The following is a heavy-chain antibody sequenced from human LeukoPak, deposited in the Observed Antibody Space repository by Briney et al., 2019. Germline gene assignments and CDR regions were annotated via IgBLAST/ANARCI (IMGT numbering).Heavy chain of an antibody. Sequence: PGGSLRLSCAASGFTFDDYAMHWVRQAPGKGLEWVSGISWNSGSIGYADSVKDRFTISRDNAKNPLYLQMNSLRAEDMALYYCAKGGLDDAFDIWGQGTMVTVSS. D-gene: IGHD3-16*01. CDR2: ISWNSGSI. V-gene: IGHV3-9*03. CDR3: AKGGLDDAFDI. CDR1: GFTFDDYA. J-gene: IGHJ3*02.